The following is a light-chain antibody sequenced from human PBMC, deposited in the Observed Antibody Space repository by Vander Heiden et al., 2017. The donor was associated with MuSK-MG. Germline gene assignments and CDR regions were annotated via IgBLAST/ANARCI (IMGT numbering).Light chain of an antibody. J-gene: IGLJ3*02. CDR2: DTS. CDR1: TGAVTSGHY. V-gene: IGLV7-46*01. CDR3: LVSYSGAWV. Sequence: QPVVTQEPSLTVSPGRTVTLTCAASTGAVTSGHYPYWFQQKPGQAPRTLIYDTSNKRSWTPARFSGSLLGGKAALTLSGAQDEDEAEYYCLVSYSGAWVFGGGTKLTVL.